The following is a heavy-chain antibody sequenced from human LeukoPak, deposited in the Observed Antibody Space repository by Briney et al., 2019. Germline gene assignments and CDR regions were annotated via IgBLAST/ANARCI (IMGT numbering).Heavy chain of an antibody. J-gene: IGHJ6*02. CDR1: GFTFSSYA. CDR3: AKSGSWYGYYYGMDV. D-gene: IGHD6-13*01. CDR2: ISGSGGST. Sequence: GGSPRLSCAASGFTFSSYAMSWVRQAPGKGLEWVSAISGSGGSTYYADSVKGRFTISRDNSKNTLYLQMNSLRAEDTAVYYCAKSGSWYGYYYGMDVWGQGTTVTVSS. V-gene: IGHV3-23*01.